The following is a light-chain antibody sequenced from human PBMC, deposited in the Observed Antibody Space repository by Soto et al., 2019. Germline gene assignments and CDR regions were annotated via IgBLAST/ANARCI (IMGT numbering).Light chain of an antibody. CDR2: DAS. CDR3: QQRSQWPWT. CDR1: QSVSID. V-gene: IGKV3-11*01. J-gene: IGKJ1*01. Sequence: EIVMTQSPATLSVPPGERATLSCRASQSVSIDLAWYQQKPGQAPRLLIYDASNRATGIAARFSGGGSGTDFTLTISSPEPEDFAVYYCQQRSQWPWTFGQGTKVDIK.